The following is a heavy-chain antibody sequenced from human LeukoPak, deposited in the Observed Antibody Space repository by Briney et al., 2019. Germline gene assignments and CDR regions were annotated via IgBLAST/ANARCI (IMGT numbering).Heavy chain of an antibody. J-gene: IGHJ4*02. V-gene: IGHV3-33*06. CDR2: IWYDGSNK. CDR3: AKVLHVVVVPAALDY. D-gene: IGHD2-2*01. Sequence: GRSLRLSCAASGFTFSSYGMHWVRQAPGKGLEWVAVIWYDGSNKYYADSVKGRFTISRDNSKNTLYLQMNSLRAEDTAVYYCAKVLHVVVVPAALDYWGQGTLVTVSS. CDR1: GFTFSSYG.